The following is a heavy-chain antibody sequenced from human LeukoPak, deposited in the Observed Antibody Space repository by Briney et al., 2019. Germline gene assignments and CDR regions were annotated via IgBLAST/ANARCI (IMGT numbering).Heavy chain of an antibody. CDR1: GYRFTNYR. V-gene: IGHV5-51*01. D-gene: IGHD3-22*01. CDR3: ARLDEDFYYDGSGYNF. Sequence: GESLKISCRASGYRFTNYRIAWVRQLPGRGLEWTGIIYPGDSETTYSPSFQGQVTISVDKAINTAYLQWRTLKTSDTAMYYCARLDEDFYYDGSGYNFWGQGTLVTVSS. CDR2: IYPGDSET. J-gene: IGHJ4*02.